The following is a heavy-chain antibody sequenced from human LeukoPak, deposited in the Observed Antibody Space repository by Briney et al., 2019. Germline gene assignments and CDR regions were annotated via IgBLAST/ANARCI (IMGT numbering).Heavy chain of an antibody. Sequence: SETLSLTCTVSGGSISSYYWSWIRQPPGKGLEWTGYIYYSGSTNYNPSLKSRVTISVDTSKNQFSLKQSSVTAADTAVYYCARGGWLFDYWGQGTLVTVSS. J-gene: IGHJ4*02. CDR3: ARGGWLFDY. V-gene: IGHV4-59*01. CDR1: GGSISSYY. CDR2: IYYSGST. D-gene: IGHD3-9*01.